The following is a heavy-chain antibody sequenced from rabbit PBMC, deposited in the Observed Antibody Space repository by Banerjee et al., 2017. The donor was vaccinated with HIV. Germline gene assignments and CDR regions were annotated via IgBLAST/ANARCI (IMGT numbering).Heavy chain of an antibody. CDR3: ARAGGYVGHGYAFNL. J-gene: IGHJ4*01. D-gene: IGHD6-1*01. CDR2: IYTGSGAT. V-gene: IGHV1S45*01. CDR1: GLDFGSSYW. Sequence: QQQLEESGGGLVRPGGSLTLTCKASGLDFGSSYWICWVRQAPGKGLEWIGCIYTGSGATYYASWVNGRFTISKTSSTTVTLQMTSLTAADTATYFCARAGGYVGHGYAFNLWGPGTLVTVS.